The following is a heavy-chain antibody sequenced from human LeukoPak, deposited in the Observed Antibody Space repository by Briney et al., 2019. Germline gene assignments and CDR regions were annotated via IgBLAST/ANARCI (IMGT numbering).Heavy chain of an antibody. J-gene: IGHJ4*02. Sequence: AGGSLRLSCAASGFTVSSNYMSWVRQAPGKGLEWVSVIHSGGITYYADSVKGRFNISRDNSKNTVYLQMNSLRGEDTAVYYCTRRDSSSWYKDWGQGTLVTVSS. CDR3: TRRDSSSWYKD. V-gene: IGHV3-66*04. D-gene: IGHD6-13*01. CDR2: IHSGGIT. CDR1: GFTVSSNY.